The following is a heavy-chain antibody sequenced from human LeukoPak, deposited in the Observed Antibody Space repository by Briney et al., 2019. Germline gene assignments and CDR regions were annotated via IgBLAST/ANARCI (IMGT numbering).Heavy chain of an antibody. J-gene: IGHJ5*02. Sequence: GGPLRLSCAASGFTVSSNYVSWVRQAPGKGLEWVSSIYRDGSTYYPDSVKGRFTISRDNSKNTLNLQMNNLRVEDTAVYYCARVMTAITNWFDPWGQGTLVTVSS. CDR2: IYRDGST. CDR3: ARVMTAITNWFDP. V-gene: IGHV3-66*01. D-gene: IGHD2-21*02. CDR1: GFTVSSNY.